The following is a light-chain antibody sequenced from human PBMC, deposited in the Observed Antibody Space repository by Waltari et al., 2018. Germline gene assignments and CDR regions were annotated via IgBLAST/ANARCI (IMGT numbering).Light chain of an antibody. CDR3: QQRRSWPLT. CDR1: HSVDLY. V-gene: IGKV3-11*01. Sequence: EIVLTQSPATLSLSPGERATLSCRASHSVDLYLAWYQQRPGQPPRLLIYDTSNRAPGIPARFSGSGSDTDFTLTISSLEPEDFAVYYCQQRRSWPLTFGGGTKVEIE. CDR2: DTS. J-gene: IGKJ4*01.